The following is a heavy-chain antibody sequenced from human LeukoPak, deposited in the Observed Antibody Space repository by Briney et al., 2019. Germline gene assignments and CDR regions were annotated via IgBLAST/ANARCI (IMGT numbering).Heavy chain of an antibody. J-gene: IGHJ4*02. CDR3: ARLSYDSSGYTFDY. CDR2: IYYSGST. V-gene: IGHV4-59*01. D-gene: IGHD3-22*01. Sequence: SETLSLTCTVSGGSISSYYWSWIRQPPGKELEGIGYIYYSGSTNYNPSLKSRVTISVDTSKNQFSLKLSSVTAADTAVYFCARLSYDSSGYTFDYWGQGTLVTVSS. CDR1: GGSISSYY.